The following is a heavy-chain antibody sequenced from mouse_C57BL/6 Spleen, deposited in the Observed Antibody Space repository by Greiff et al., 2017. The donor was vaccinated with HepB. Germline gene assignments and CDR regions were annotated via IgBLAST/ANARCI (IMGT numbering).Heavy chain of an antibody. J-gene: IGHJ4*01. CDR2: IDPSDSYT. CDR3: ARGRPHYAMDC. V-gene: IGHV1-50*01. CDR1: GYTFTSYW. Sequence: QVQLQQPGAELVKPGASVKLSCKASGYTFTSYWMQWVKQRPGQGLEWIGEIDPSDSYTNYNQKFKGKATLTVDTSSSTAYMQLSSLTSEDSAVYYCARGRPHYAMDCWGQGTSVTVSS.